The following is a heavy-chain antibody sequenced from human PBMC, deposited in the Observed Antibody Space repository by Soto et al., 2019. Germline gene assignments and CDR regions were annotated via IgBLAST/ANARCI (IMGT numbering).Heavy chain of an antibody. D-gene: IGHD2-2*01. CDR3: AKGPAIVLVPSSRNYYYGMSF. V-gene: IGHV3-30*18. CDR1: GFTFSSYG. CDR2: ISYDGSNK. Sequence: PGGSLRLSCAASGFTFSSYGMHWVRQAPGKGLEWVAVISYDGSNKYYADSVKGRFTISRDNSKNTLYLQMNSLRAEDTAVYYCAKGPAIVLVPSSRNYYYGMSFRDRRSTVIVSS. J-gene: IGHJ6*02.